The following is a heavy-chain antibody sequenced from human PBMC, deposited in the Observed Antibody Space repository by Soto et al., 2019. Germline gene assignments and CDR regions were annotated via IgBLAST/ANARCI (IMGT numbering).Heavy chain of an antibody. V-gene: IGHV1-8*01. CDR1: GYTFSSYD. J-gene: IGHJ5*02. D-gene: IGHD5-12*01. CDR2: MNPNSGKT. Sequence: QVQLVQSGAEVKNPGASVKVSCKASGYTFSSYDINWVRQATGQGLEWMGWMNPNSGKTGYAQKFQGRVTVTRNTSITPADMGLSSLRSEDTAVYYCARSVPTRDIVDPWGQVTLDAVSS. CDR3: ARSVPTRDIVDP.